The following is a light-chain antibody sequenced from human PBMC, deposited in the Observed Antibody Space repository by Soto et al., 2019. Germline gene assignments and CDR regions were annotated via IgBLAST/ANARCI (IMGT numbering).Light chain of an antibody. Sequence: EIVLTQSPGTLPLSPGERATLSCRASQSVSSSFLAWYQQKPGQAPRLLIYGASSRATGIPDRFSGSGSGTDFTLTISRLEPEDVAVYYCQQYDNSPLTFGGGTKVEIK. CDR3: QQYDNSPLT. CDR2: GAS. V-gene: IGKV3-20*01. J-gene: IGKJ4*01. CDR1: QSVSSSF.